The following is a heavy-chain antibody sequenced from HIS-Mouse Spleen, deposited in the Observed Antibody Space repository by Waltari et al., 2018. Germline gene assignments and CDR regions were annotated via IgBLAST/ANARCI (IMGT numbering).Heavy chain of an antibody. CDR1: GGSISSSSYY. Sequence: QLQPQESGPGLVKPSETLSPTCTVSGGSISSSSYYRGWIRQPPGKGLEWIGSIYYSGSTYYNPSLKSRVTISVDTSKNQFSLKLSSVTAADTAVYYCAREIPYSSSWYDWYFDLWGRGTLVTVSS. D-gene: IGHD6-13*01. J-gene: IGHJ2*01. CDR3: AREIPYSSSWYDWYFDL. CDR2: IYYSGST. V-gene: IGHV4-39*07.